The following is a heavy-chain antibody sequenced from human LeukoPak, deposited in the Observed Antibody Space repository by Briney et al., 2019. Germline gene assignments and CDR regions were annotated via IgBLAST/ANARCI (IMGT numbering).Heavy chain of an antibody. J-gene: IGHJ4*02. V-gene: IGHV3-21*01. CDR1: GFTFSSYS. CDR3: ARDGGATVVATRFDY. D-gene: IGHD4-23*01. CDR2: ISSRSSYI. Sequence: GGSLRLSCAASGFTFSSYSMNWVRQAPGKGLGWVSSISSRSSYIYYADSVKGRFTISRDNAKNSLYLQMNSLRAEDTAVYYCARDGGATVVATRFDYWGQGTLVTVSS.